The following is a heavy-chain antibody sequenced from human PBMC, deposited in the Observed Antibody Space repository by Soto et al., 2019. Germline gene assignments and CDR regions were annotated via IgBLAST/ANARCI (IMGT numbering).Heavy chain of an antibody. D-gene: IGHD1-1*01. J-gene: IGHJ4*02. V-gene: IGHV1-69*04. Sequence: ASVKVSCKASGGTFSSYTISWVRQAPGQGLEWMGRIIPILGIANYAQKFQGRVTITADKSTSTAYMELSSLRSEDTAVYYCARDHQDWNSFDYWGQGTLVTVSS. CDR3: ARDHQDWNSFDY. CDR1: GGTFSSYT. CDR2: IIPILGIA.